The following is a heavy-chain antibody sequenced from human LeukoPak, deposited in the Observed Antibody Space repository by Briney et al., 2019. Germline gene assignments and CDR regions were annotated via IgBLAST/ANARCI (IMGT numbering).Heavy chain of an antibody. V-gene: IGHV1-46*04. CDR1: GYTFTNYY. CDR3: ARSGVLRYFDY. CDR2: IDPSGGGA. J-gene: IGHJ4*02. Sequence: ASVKVSCKASGYTFTNYYVHWVRQAPGQGLEWMGIIDPSGGGATYAQKLQGRVTPTRDTSTSTVYMELSSLRSEDTAVYYCARSGVLRYFDYWGQGTLVTVSS. D-gene: IGHD3-9*01.